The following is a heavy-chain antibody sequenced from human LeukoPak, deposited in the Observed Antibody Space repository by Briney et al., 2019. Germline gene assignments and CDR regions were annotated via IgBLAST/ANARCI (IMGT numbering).Heavy chain of an antibody. CDR2: IYHSGST. J-gene: IGHJ4*02. CDR3: ARGIDCSGGSCYLDY. CDR1: GGSISSGGYS. D-gene: IGHD2-15*01. V-gene: IGHV4-30-2*01. Sequence: PSQTLSLTCAVSGGSISSGGYSWSWIRQPPGKGLECIGYIYHSGSTYYNPSLKSRVTISVDRSKNQFSLKLSSVTAADTAVYYCARGIDCSGGSCYLDYWGQGTLVTVSS.